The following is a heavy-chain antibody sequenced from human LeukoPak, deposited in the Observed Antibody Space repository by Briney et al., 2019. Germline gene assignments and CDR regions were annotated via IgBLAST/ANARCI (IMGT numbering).Heavy chain of an antibody. V-gene: IGHV4-39*07. CDR2: IYYSGST. J-gene: IGHJ5*02. Sequence: SETLSLTCAGSGGSISSSSYYWGWIRQPPGKGLEWIGSIYYSGSTYYNPSLKSRVTISVDTSKNQFSLKLSSVTAADTAVYYCARETYYDFWSGYSGFDPWGQGTLVTVSS. CDR1: GGSISSSSYY. D-gene: IGHD3-3*01. CDR3: ARETYYDFWSGYSGFDP.